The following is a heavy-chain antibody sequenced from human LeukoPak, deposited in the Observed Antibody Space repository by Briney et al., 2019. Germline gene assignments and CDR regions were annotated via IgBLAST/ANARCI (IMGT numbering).Heavy chain of an antibody. D-gene: IGHD3-22*01. J-gene: IGHJ4*02. CDR3: ARDRSSGPFDY. CDR2: TYYSGST. Sequence: SETLSLTCTVSGGSISSYYWSWIRQPPGKGLEWIGYTYYSGSTNYNPSLKSRVTISVDTSKNQFSLKLSSVTAADTAVYYCARDRSSGPFDYWGQGTLVTVSS. CDR1: GGSISSYY. V-gene: IGHV4-59*01.